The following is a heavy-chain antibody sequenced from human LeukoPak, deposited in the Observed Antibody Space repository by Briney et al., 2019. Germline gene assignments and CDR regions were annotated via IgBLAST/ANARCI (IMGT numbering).Heavy chain of an antibody. Sequence: SETLSLTCTVSGGSISSYYWSWIRQPPGKGLEWIGYIYYSGSTNYNPSLKSRVTISVDTSKNQFSLKLSSVTAADTAVYYCARGDTAMVRRPNWYFDLWGRGTLVTVSS. D-gene: IGHD5-18*01. J-gene: IGHJ2*01. V-gene: IGHV4-59*01. CDR2: IYYSGST. CDR3: ARGDTAMVRRPNWYFDL. CDR1: GGSISSYY.